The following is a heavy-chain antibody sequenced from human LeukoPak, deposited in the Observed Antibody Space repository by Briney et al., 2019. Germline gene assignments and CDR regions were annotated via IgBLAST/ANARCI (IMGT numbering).Heavy chain of an antibody. Sequence: GGSLRLSCAASGFTFSSYGMNWVRQAPGKGLEGISYSNTDGTISYADSVKGRFTISRDNAENSLYLQMNSLRAEDKAVYFCVRDRDYAFDFWGQGTMVTVSS. V-gene: IGHV3-48*03. CDR1: GFTFSSYG. CDR2: SNTDGTI. J-gene: IGHJ3*01. CDR3: VRDRDYAFDF.